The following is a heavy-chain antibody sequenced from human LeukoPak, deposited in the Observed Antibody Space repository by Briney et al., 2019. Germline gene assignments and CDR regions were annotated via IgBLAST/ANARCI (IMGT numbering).Heavy chain of an antibody. V-gene: IGHV3-33*01. D-gene: IGHD6-13*01. CDR3: AITLTPAADQTEIKDY. CDR2: IWYDGSNK. J-gene: IGHJ4*02. CDR1: GFTFSSYG. Sequence: GRSLRLSCAASGFTFSSYGMHWVRQAPGKGLEWVAVIWYDGSNKYYADSVKGRFTISRDNSKNTLYLQMNSLRAEDTAVYYCAITLTPAADQTEIKDYWGQGTLVTVSS.